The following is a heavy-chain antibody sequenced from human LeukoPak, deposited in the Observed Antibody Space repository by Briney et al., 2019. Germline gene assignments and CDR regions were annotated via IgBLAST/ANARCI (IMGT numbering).Heavy chain of an antibody. CDR3: ARAPLGGSYDY. CDR2: IGGRKNYI. CDR1: GFTFSSYE. D-gene: IGHD1-26*01. Sequence: PGGSLRLSCAASGFTFSSYEMNWVRQAPGKGLEWVSSIGGRKNYIDYADSIKGRFTTSRDNTKKSLYLQMNNLRAEDTAVYYCARAPLGGSYDYWGQGTLVTVSS. J-gene: IGHJ4*02. V-gene: IGHV3-21*01.